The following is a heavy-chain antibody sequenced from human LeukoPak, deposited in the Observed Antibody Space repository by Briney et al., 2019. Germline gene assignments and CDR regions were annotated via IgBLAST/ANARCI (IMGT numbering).Heavy chain of an antibody. CDR2: IYYSGST. CDR1: GGSISSSSYY. CDR3: ARPHAGYSYGRSYWYFDL. Sequence: SETLSLTCTVSGGSISSSSYYWGWIRQPPGKGLEWIGSIYYSGSTYYNPSLKSRVTISVDTSKNQFSLKLSSVTAAYTAVYYCARPHAGYSYGRSYWYFDLWGRGTLVTVSS. V-gene: IGHV4-39*01. J-gene: IGHJ2*01. D-gene: IGHD5-18*01.